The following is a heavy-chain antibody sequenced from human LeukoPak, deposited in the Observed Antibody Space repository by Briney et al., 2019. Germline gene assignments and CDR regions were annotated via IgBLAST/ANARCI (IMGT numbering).Heavy chain of an antibody. CDR1: GFSFSSYG. CDR3: AKDRDDYVWGSYLGAFDI. J-gene: IGHJ3*02. V-gene: IGHV3-30*02. CDR2: IRYDGSNK. Sequence: GGSLRLSCAASGFSFSSYGMHWVRQAPGKGLEWVAFIRYDGSNKYYADSVKGRFTISRDNSKNTLYLQMNSLRAEDTAVFYCAKDRDDYVWGSYLGAFDIWGQGTMVTVSS. D-gene: IGHD3-16*01.